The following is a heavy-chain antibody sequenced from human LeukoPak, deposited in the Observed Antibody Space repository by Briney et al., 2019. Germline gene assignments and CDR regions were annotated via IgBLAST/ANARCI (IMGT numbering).Heavy chain of an antibody. V-gene: IGHV1-46*01. CDR2: INPSSGST. CDR3: ARTYRSSLSYCVS. J-gene: IGHJ4*02. Sequence: ASVKVSCTASGSTFTRYYIHWVRQAPGQGLDWMGMINPSSGSTRFAQMFQDRVTMTRDTSTSAVYMELSSLTSEDTAMYYCARTYRSSLSYCVSWGQGTLVTVSS. D-gene: IGHD6-13*01. CDR1: GSTFTRYY.